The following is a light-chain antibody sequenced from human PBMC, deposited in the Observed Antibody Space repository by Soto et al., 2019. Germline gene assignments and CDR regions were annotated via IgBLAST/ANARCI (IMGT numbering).Light chain of an antibody. V-gene: IGKV3-20*01. Sequence: EIVLTQSPGTLSLSPGERATLSCRASQSVSSNYLAWYQQKPGQAPRLLIYGASSRATGIPDRFSGSGSGTDFTLTIRRLEPEDFAVYYCQQYGGSYQSTFGQGTKVDI. J-gene: IGKJ1*01. CDR2: GAS. CDR1: QSVSSNY. CDR3: QQYGGSYQST.